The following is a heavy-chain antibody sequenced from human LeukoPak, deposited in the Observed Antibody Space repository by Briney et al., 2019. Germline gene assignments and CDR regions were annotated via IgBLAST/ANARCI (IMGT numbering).Heavy chain of an antibody. CDR2: IYPGDSDT. CDR1: GYSFTSYW. V-gene: IGHV5-51*01. J-gene: IGHJ4*02. Sequence: GESLKISCKGSGYSFTSYWIGWVRQMPGKGLEWMGIIYPGDSDTRYSPSFQGQVTISADKSISTAYLQWSSLKASDTAMYYCARHGGRGAYCGGDCYSDADSWGQGTLVTVSS. D-gene: IGHD2-21*01. CDR3: ARHGGRGAYCGGDCYSDADS.